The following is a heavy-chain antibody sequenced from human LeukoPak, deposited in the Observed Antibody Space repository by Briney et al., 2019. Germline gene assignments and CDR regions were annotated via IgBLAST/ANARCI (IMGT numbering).Heavy chain of an antibody. CDR3: ASRRGTFN. D-gene: IGHD3-16*01. Sequence: SETLSLTCTVSGGSISSSSYYWGWIRQPPGKGLEWIGSIYYSGSTYYNPSLKSRVTISVDTSKNQFSLKLSSVTAADTAVYYCASRRGTFNWGQGTLVTVSS. CDR2: IYYSGST. J-gene: IGHJ4*02. CDR1: GGSISSSSYY. V-gene: IGHV4-39*01.